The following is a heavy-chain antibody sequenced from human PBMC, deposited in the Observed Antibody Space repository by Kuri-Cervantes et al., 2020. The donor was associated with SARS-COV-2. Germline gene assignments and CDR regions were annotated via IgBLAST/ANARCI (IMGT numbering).Heavy chain of an antibody. J-gene: IGHJ5*02. V-gene: IGHV4-38-2*01. Sequence: SETLSLTCAVSGYSISSGYYWGWIRQPPGKGLEWIGSIHHSGSTYYNPSLKSRVTISVDTSKKQFSLKLSSVTAADTAVYYCARHSDYSSTLLRFLDPQWGFDPWGQGTLVTVSS. CDR1: GYSISSGYY. CDR3: ARHSDYSSTLLRFLDPQWGFDP. CDR2: IHHSGST. D-gene: IGHD3-3*01.